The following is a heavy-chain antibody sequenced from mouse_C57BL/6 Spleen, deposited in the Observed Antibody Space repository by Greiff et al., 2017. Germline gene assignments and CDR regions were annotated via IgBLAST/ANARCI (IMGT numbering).Heavy chain of an antibody. V-gene: IGHV1-85*01. CDR3: ARGAYYGRYWYFDV. CDR1: GYTFTSYD. D-gene: IGHD1-2*01. CDR2: IYPRDGST. Sequence: VQRVESGPELVKPGASVKLSCKASGYTFTSYDINWVKQRPGQGLEWIGWIYPRDGSTKYNEKFKGKATLTVDTSSSTAYMELHSLTSEDSAVYFCARGAYYGRYWYFDVWGTGTTVTVSS. J-gene: IGHJ1*03.